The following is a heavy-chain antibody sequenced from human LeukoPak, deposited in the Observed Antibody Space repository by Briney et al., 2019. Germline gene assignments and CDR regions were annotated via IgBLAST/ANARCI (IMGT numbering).Heavy chain of an antibody. V-gene: IGHV4-59*08. CDR2: IYYSGST. J-gene: IGHJ4*02. CDR1: GGSISSYY. Sequence: PSETLPLTCTVSGGSISSYYWSWIRQPPGKGLEWIGYIYYSGSTNYNPSLKSRVTISLDTSKNQFSLKLSSVTAADTAVYYCARLSNYYDSSGYLSLIFDYWGQGTLVTVSS. CDR3: ARLSNYYDSSGYLSLIFDY. D-gene: IGHD3-22*01.